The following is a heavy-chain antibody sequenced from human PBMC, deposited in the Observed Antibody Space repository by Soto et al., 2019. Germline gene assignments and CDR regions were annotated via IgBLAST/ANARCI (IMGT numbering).Heavy chain of an antibody. CDR3: ARQLDYIWGSYRYGAFDI. D-gene: IGHD3-16*02. J-gene: IGHJ3*02. Sequence: SETLSLTCTVSGGSISSYYWSWIRQPPGKGLEWIGYIYYSGSTNYNPSLKSRVTISVDTSKNQFSLKLSSVTAADTAVYYCARQLDYIWGSYRYGAFDIWGQGTMVTVSS. V-gene: IGHV4-59*08. CDR2: IYYSGST. CDR1: GGSISSYY.